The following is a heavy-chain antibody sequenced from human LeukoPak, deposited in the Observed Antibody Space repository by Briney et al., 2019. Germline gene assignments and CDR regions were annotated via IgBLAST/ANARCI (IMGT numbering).Heavy chain of an antibody. Sequence: GGSLRLSCAASGFTFLTYSMTWVRQAPGKGLEWVAYISGDSSIINYAGSVGRFSISRDNSKNTLYLQITSLRAEDTAVYYCGKEGRGMGTATIDYWGQGTLVTVSS. V-gene: IGHV3-23*01. CDR1: GFTFLTYS. CDR2: ISGDSSII. J-gene: IGHJ4*02. D-gene: IGHD1-1*01. CDR3: GKEGRGMGTATIDY.